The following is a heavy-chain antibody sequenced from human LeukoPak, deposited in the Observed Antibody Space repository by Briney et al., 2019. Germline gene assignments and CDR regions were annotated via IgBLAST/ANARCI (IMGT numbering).Heavy chain of an antibody. J-gene: IGHJ3*02. V-gene: IGHV3-48*01. D-gene: IGHD5-12*01. CDR2: ISSSSSTI. CDR3: ARVGHDYGDAFDI. Sequence: PGGSLRLSCAASGFTFSSYSMNWVRQAPGKGLEWVSYISSSSSTIYYADSVKGRFTISRDNAENSLYLQMNSLRAEDTAVYYCARVGHDYGDAFDIWGQGTMVTVSS. CDR1: GFTFSSYS.